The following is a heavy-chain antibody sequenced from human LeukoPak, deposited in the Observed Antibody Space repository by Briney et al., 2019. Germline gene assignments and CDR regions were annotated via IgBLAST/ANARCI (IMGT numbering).Heavy chain of an antibody. CDR2: IYSGGTT. J-gene: IGHJ4*02. V-gene: IGHV3-53*04. CDR1: GFTVSTNC. D-gene: IGHD5-18*01. CDR3: ARVDTVMAYYFDL. Sequence: GGSLRLSCAPSGFTVSTNCMTWVRQAPGEVLEWVSTIYSGGTTYYADSVMGRFTISRHNSRNTLYLQMNSLRAEDTAVYYCARVDTVMAYYFDLWGQGTLVTVSS.